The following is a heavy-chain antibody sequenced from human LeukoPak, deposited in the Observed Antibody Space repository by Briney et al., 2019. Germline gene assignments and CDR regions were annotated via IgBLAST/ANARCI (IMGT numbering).Heavy chain of an antibody. D-gene: IGHD3-9*01. Sequence: GGFLRLSCAASGFTFSSYAMHWVRQAPGKGLEWVADISYDGSNKYYADSVKGRLTISRDNSKSTLYLQMNSLRAEDTATYYCARSPYYDILAGFYYYFDYWGQGTLVTVSS. CDR1: GFTFSSYA. CDR3: ARSPYYDILAGFYYYFDY. J-gene: IGHJ4*02. V-gene: IGHV3-30-3*01. CDR2: ISYDGSNK.